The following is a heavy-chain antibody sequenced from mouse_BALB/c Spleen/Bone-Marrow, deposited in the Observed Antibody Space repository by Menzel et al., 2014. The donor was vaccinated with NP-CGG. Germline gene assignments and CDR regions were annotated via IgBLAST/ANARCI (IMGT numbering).Heavy chain of an antibody. Sequence: ESGAELVKPGASVKLSCKASGYTFTSYYMYWVKQRPGQGLEWIGGIKPSNGGTNFNEKFKSKATLTVDKSSSAAYMQLGSLTSEDSVVYYCTRYPYGDYPYYYAMDYWGQGTSVTVSS. CDR3: TRYPYGDYPYYYAMDY. V-gene: IGHV1S81*02. CDR2: IKPSNGGT. CDR1: GYTFTSYY. J-gene: IGHJ4*01. D-gene: IGHD2-13*01.